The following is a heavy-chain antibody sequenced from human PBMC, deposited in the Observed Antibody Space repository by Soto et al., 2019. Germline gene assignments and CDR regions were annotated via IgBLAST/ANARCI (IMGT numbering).Heavy chain of an antibody. CDR3: ARGGDYDSSGGFSAEYYYYGMDV. J-gene: IGHJ6*02. Sequence: NPSETLSLTCAVSGGSISSGGYSWSWIRQPPGKGLEWIGYIYHSGSTYYNPSLKSRVTISVDRSKNQFSLKLSSVTAADTAMYYCARGGDYDSSGGFSAEYYYYGMDVWGQGTTVTVSS. V-gene: IGHV4-30-2*01. D-gene: IGHD3-22*01. CDR1: GGSISSGGYS. CDR2: IYHSGST.